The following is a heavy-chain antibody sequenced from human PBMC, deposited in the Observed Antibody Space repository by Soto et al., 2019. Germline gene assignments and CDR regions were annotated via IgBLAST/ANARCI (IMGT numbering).Heavy chain of an antibody. Sequence: PSETLSLTCTVSGGSLSSYYWHWIRQPPGKGLEYIGYTYYSGGTNYNPSLKGRVTISVDTSKNQVSLELRSVTAADTATYYCARALVCADCYLISNAFDIWGQGTMVTVSS. CDR1: GGSLSSYY. V-gene: IGHV4-59*01. CDR2: TYYSGGT. CDR3: ARALVCADCYLISNAFDI. J-gene: IGHJ3*02. D-gene: IGHD2-21*02.